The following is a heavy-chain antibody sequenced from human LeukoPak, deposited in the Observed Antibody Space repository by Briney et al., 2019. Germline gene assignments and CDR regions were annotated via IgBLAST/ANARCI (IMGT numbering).Heavy chain of an antibody. D-gene: IGHD2-2*01. Sequence: PGGSLRLSCAASGFTVSNSYMNWVHQAPGKGLEWVSVIYSGGGTAYADSVKDRFTISRDTSKNTLYLQMSSLRAEDTAMYYCARGVTSTSRGSWGQGTLVTVSS. CDR3: ARGVTSTSRGS. CDR2: IYSGGGT. V-gene: IGHV3-66*01. J-gene: IGHJ5*02. CDR1: GFTVSNSY.